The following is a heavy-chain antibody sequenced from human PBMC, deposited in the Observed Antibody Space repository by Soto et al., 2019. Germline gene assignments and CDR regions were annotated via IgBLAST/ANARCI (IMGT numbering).Heavy chain of an antibody. CDR2: IKTKADGETT. D-gene: IGHD3-9*01. CDR3: TTVGSGIYYDILTGHSHQGGGDH. V-gene: IGHV3-15*01. Sequence: EVQLVESGGGLVKPGGSLRLSCTASEFSFNNAWMSWVRQAPGKGLEWVGRIKTKADGETTDYAAPVKGRFTISRDDSKHTLYLQMHSLKTEDTAVYYCTTVGSGIYYDILTGHSHQGGGDHWGQGTLVTVSS. J-gene: IGHJ4*02. CDR1: EFSFNNAW.